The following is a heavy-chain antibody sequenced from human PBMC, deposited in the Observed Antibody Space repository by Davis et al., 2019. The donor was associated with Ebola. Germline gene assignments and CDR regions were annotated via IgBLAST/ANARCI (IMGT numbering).Heavy chain of an antibody. CDR2: INTKTGNP. V-gene: IGHV7-4-1*04. J-gene: IGHJ5*02. Sequence: AASVKVSCKASGYTFSRYGMNWVRPAPGQGLEWMGWINTKTGNPTYGQEFTGRFVFSFDTSVSMAYLHISSLMSEDTAVYYCARGDWFDPWGQGTLVTVSS. CDR1: GYTFSRYG. CDR3: ARGDWFDP.